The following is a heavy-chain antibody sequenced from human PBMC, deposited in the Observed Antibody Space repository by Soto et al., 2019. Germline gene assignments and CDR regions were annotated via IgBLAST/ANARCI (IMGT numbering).Heavy chain of an antibody. CDR3: ARDPEMSITGITWGHYYYGMDV. Sequence: PSETLCLTCTISVGSISIYYWSWIRQPAGNGLDLIGRIYSSGSTNYNPSLKSRVTMSVDKSKNQFSLKLSSVTAADTAVYYCARDPEMSITGITWGHYYYGMDVWGQGTTVTVSS. CDR2: IYSSGST. D-gene: IGHD1-7*01. CDR1: VGSISIYY. V-gene: IGHV4-4*07. J-gene: IGHJ6*02.